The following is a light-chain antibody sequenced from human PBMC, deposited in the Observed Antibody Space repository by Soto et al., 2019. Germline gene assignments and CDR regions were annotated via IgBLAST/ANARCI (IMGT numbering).Light chain of an antibody. CDR2: GAS. J-gene: IGKJ4*01. Sequence: EVVMAQSPVTLSVSPGEGATLSCRASQSVTSNLAWYQQKPGQAPRLLIYGASTRATGIPARFSGSGSGTEFTLTISGLQSEDFAVYYCQQYNNWPLTFGAGTEVEIK. CDR1: QSVTSN. CDR3: QQYNNWPLT. V-gene: IGKV3-15*01.